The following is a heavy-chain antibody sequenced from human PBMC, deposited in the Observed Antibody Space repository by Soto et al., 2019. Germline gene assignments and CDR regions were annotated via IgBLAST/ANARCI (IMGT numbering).Heavy chain of an antibody. V-gene: IGHV1-18*01. J-gene: IGHJ4*01. CDR1: GYTFTNYG. Sequence: QVPLVQSGAEVKKPGASVKVSCKASGYTFTNYGINWVRQAPGQGLEWLGWVSAYNGERRYAQRVQARVIMTTDTSTTTAYMELRSLWSDDTAVYYCSRGTSIPASGDYWGQGTLVTVSS. CDR2: VSAYNGER. D-gene: IGHD6-6*01. CDR3: SRGTSIPASGDY.